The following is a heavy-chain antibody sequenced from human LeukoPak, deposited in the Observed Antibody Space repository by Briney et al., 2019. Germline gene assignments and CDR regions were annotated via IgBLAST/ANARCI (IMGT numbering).Heavy chain of an antibody. CDR3: AKGPNYFDS. CDR2: MNSDGSAT. V-gene: IGHV3-74*01. CDR1: GFIFSNYW. Sequence: GGSLRLSCTASGFIFSNYWMSWVRQAPGKGLVWVTRMNSDGSATYYADSVQGRFTISRDNAKNTLYLQMNSLRAEDTAMYFCAKGPNYFDSWGQGTLVTVSS. J-gene: IGHJ4*02.